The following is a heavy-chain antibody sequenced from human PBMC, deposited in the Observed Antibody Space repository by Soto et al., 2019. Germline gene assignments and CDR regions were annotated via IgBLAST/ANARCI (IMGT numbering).Heavy chain of an antibody. CDR2: IYYSGST. CDR3: AASCVGCGGFNYYGMDV. D-gene: IGHD2-21*01. CDR1: GGSISSGGYY. J-gene: IGHJ6*02. V-gene: IGHV4-31*03. Sequence: SETLSLTCTVSGGSISSGGYYWSWIRQHPGRGLEWIGYIYYSGSTYYNPSLKSRVTISVDTSKNQFSLKLSSVTAADTAVYYCAASCVGCGGFNYYGMDVWGQGTTVTVSS.